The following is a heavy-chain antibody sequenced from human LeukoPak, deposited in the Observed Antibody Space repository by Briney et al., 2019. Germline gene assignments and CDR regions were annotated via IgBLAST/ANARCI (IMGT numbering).Heavy chain of an antibody. J-gene: IGHJ4*02. CDR2: IYTSGRT. CDR1: GGSISSGTYY. Sequence: SQTLSLTCTVSGGSISSGTYYWSWIRQPAGKGLEWIGRIYTSGRTNYNPSLKSRVTVSVDTSKNQFSLKLNSVTAADTAVYYCARESLGPPYYFDFWGQGTLVTVSS. CDR3: ARESLGPPYYFDF. V-gene: IGHV4-61*02. D-gene: IGHD1-26*01.